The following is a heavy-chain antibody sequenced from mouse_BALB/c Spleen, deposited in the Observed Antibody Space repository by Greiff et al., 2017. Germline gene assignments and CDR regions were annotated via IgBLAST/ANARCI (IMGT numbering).Heavy chain of an antibody. CDR1: GYTFTSYW. CDR2: INPSNGRT. V-gene: IGHV1S81*02. Sequence: QVHVKQPGAELVKPGASVKLSCKASGYTFTSYWMHWVKQRPGQGLEWIGEINPSNGRTNYNEKFKSKATLTVDKSSSTAYMQLSSLTSEDSAVYYCATYDYDGFAYWGQGTLVTVSA. CDR3: ATYDYDGFAY. J-gene: IGHJ3*01. D-gene: IGHD2-4*01.